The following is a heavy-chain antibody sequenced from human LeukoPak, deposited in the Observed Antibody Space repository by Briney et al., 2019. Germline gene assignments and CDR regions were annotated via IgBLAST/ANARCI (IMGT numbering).Heavy chain of an antibody. CDR1: GGTFSSYA. Sequence: APVKVSCKASGGTFSSYAITWVRQAPGQGLEWMGGIIPIFGTANYAQKFQGSVTITADESTSTAYMELSSLRSEDTAVYYCARDSTAARPLGYYYYGMDVWGQGTTVTVSS. CDR3: ARDSTAARPLGYYYYGMDV. J-gene: IGHJ6*02. D-gene: IGHD6-6*01. V-gene: IGHV1-69*13. CDR2: IIPIFGTA.